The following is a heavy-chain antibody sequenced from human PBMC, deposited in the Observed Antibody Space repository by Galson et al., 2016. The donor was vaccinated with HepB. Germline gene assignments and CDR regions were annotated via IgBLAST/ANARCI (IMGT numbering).Heavy chain of an antibody. V-gene: IGHV3-7*02. CDR3: AKYSGSYKGYDY. D-gene: IGHD1-26*01. Sequence: SLRLSCAASEFIFSSYWMSWVRQAPGKGLEWVADIKEDGSEKYYADSVKGRFTISRDNAKNSLYLQMNSLRAEDTAVYYCAKYSGSYKGYDYWGQGTLVTVS. CDR2: IKEDGSEK. J-gene: IGHJ4*02. CDR1: EFIFSSYW.